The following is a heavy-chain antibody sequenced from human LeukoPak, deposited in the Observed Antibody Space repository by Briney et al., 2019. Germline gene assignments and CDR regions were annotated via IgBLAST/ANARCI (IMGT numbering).Heavy chain of an antibody. D-gene: IGHD1-26*01. V-gene: IGHV3-74*01. CDR2: INSDGSST. J-gene: IGHJ5*02. CDR1: GFTFSSYW. CDR3: ARVGSGSYYGWFDP. Sequence: SGGSLRLSCAASGFTFSSYWMHWVRHAPGKGLVWVSRINSDGSSTSYADSVKGRFTISRDNAKTTLYLQMNSLRAEDTAVYYCARVGSGSYYGWFDPWGQGTLVTVSS.